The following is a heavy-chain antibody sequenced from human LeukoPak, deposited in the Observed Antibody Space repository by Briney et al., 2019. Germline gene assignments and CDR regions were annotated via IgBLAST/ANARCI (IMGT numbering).Heavy chain of an antibody. CDR1: GFTFSSYA. J-gene: IGHJ6*02. CDR3: AKDVRYYDFWSGSKRYYGMDV. CDR2: ISYDGSNK. D-gene: IGHD3-3*01. V-gene: IGHV3-30-3*01. Sequence: PGRSLRLSCAASGFTFSSYAMHWVRQAPGKGLEWVAVISYDGSNKYYADSVKGRFTISRDNSKNTLYLQMNSLRAEDTAVYYCAKDVRYYDFWSGSKRYYGMDVWGQGTTVTVSS.